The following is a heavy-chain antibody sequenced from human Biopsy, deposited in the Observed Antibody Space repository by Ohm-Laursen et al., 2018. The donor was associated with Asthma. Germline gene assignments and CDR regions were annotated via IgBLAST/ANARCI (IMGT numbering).Heavy chain of an antibody. J-gene: IGHJ4*02. CDR3: ARGKTWGRSYYFDY. V-gene: IGHV3-30*19. CDR2: IFFDGSNK. D-gene: IGHD6-6*01. Sequence: SLRLSCTASGFTFSSYGMHWVRQAPGKGLEWVAGIFFDGSNKYYADSVKGRFTISRDNSKDTLYLQVNSLRGDDTAVYYCARGKTWGRSYYFDYWGQGTLVTVSS. CDR1: GFTFSSYG.